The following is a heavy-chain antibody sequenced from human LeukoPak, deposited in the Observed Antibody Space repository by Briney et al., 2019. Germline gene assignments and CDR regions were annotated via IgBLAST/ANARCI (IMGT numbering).Heavy chain of an antibody. CDR1: GFTFSSYA. CDR3: AREGVRSSHFDS. J-gene: IGHJ4*02. CDR2: ISYDGSDK. Sequence: PGGSLRLSCAASGFTFSSYAMHWVRQAPGKGLEWVAVISYDGSDKYYADSVKGRFTISRDNSQNTLYLHMNSLRVEDTAVYYCAREGVRSSHFDSWGQGTLVTVSS. V-gene: IGHV3-30*04. D-gene: IGHD6-6*01.